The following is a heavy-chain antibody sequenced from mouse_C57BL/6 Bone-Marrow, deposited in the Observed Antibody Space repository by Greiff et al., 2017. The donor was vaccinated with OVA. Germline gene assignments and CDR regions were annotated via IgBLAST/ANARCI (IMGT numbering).Heavy chain of an antibody. J-gene: IGHJ1*03. D-gene: IGHD1-1*01. CDR1: GYSFTDYN. Sequence: VQLQQSGPELVKPGASVKISCKASGYSFTDYNMNWVKQSNGKSLEWIGVINPNYGTTSYNQKFKGKATLTVDQSSSTAYMQLKSLTSEDSAVYYCAKFYGSSPWYFDVWGTGTTVTVSS. CDR3: AKFYGSSPWYFDV. V-gene: IGHV1-39*01. CDR2: INPNYGTT.